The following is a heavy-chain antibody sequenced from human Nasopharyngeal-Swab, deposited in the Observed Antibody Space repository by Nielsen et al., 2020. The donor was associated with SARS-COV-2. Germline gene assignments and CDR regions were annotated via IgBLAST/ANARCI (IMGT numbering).Heavy chain of an antibody. CDR3: AKTIAARQLDAFDI. D-gene: IGHD6-6*01. CDR2: IDSDGSNT. CDR1: GFTFSNYW. Sequence: GESLKISCAASGFTFSNYWMHWVRQAPGKGPVWVSRIDSDGSNTRYADSVKGRFTISRDDAKNTLYLQMNSLRAEDTAVYYCAKTIAARQLDAFDIWGQGTMVTVSS. J-gene: IGHJ3*02. V-gene: IGHV3-74*01.